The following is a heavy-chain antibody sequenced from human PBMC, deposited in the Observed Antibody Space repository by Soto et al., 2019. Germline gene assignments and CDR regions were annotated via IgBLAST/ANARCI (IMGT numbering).Heavy chain of an antibody. CDR2: IWYDGSNK. Sequence: GGSLRLSCAASGFTFSSYGMHWVRQAPGKGLEWVAVIWYDGSNKYYADSVKGRFTISRDNSKNTLYLQMNSLRAEDTAVYYCASWDCSSTSCNPGADWYFDLWGRGTLVTVSS. CDR3: ASWDCSSTSCNPGADWYFDL. CDR1: GFTFSSYG. V-gene: IGHV3-33*01. D-gene: IGHD2-2*01. J-gene: IGHJ2*01.